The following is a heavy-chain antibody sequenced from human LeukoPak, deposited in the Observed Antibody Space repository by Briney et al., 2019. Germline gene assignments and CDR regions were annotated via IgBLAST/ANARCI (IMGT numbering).Heavy chain of an antibody. Sequence: PGGSLRLSCAASGFTFSSYAMHWVRQAPGKGLEWVANIYQDGREKYYLSSVRGRFTISSDNAKNSLYLQMDSLRVEDTGVYYCASERPSSSWYDYWGQGTLVTVSS. CDR1: GFTFSSYA. J-gene: IGHJ4*02. CDR2: IYQDGREK. V-gene: IGHV3-7*01. D-gene: IGHD6-13*01. CDR3: ASERPSSSWYDY.